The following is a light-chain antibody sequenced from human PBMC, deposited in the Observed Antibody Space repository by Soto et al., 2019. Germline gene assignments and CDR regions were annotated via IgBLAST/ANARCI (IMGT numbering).Light chain of an antibody. Sequence: DIVLTQSPGTLSLSPGERATLSCRASQTVSSSYLAWYQQKPGQAPRLLIYGASSRATGIPARFSGSGSGTDFTLTISRLEAEDFAVYYCQQYGSSPITFGQGTRLEIK. CDR1: QTVSSSY. V-gene: IGKV3-20*01. J-gene: IGKJ5*01. CDR2: GAS. CDR3: QQYGSSPIT.